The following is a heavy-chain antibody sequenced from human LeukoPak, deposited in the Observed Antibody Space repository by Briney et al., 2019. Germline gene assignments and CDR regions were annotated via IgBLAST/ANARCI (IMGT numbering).Heavy chain of an antibody. J-gene: IGHJ6*02. Sequence: GRSLRLSCAASGFIFSSYGMHWVRQAPGKGLEWVALISYDGNNKYYADSVKGGFSISRDNSKNTLYLQVNSLTAEDTAVYYCAKDNGYSDGHGMDVWGQGTTVTVSS. CDR2: ISYDGNNK. CDR3: AKDNGYSDGHGMDV. D-gene: IGHD6-13*01. V-gene: IGHV3-30*18. CDR1: GFIFSSYG.